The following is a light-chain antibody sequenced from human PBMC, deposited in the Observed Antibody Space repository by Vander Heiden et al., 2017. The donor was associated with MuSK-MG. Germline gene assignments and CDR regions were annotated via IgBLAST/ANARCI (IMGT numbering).Light chain of an antibody. J-gene: IGKJ4*01. V-gene: IGKV3-20*01. CDR3: HQDCTSPLT. CDR2: GAS. Sequence: EIVLTQSPVTLSLSPGERATLYCRASQSVSSSSIARYHQRPGQAPRLLMYGASNSATRIPDRISGSGSGTAFTLTIIRLQPEEFAVYYCHQDCTSPLTFGGETKVEIK. CDR1: QSVSSSS.